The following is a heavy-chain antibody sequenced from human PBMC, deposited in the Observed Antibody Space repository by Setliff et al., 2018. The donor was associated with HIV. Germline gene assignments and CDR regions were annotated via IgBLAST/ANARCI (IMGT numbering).Heavy chain of an antibody. CDR1: GITFSSYG. CDR2: ISDDGSRK. J-gene: IGHJ4*02. Sequence: GGSLRLSCAASGITFSSYGMQWVRQGPGKGLEWVAGISDDGSRKYYADSVKGRFTISRDNSKDTLYLQMDSLRVEDTAVYYCARAYNVYDYRFDSSGYDYWGQGTLVTVSS. V-gene: IGHV3-30*03. D-gene: IGHD3-22*01. CDR3: ARAYNVYDYRFDSSGYDY.